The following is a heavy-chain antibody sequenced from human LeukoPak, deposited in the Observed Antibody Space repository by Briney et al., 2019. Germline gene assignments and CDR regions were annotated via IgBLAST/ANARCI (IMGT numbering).Heavy chain of an antibody. CDR3: ASPPFYCSGGSCYSTPFDP. J-gene: IGHJ5*02. CDR2: INHSGSA. Sequence: SETLSLTCAVYGGSFSGYYWSWIRQPPGKGLEWIGEINHSGSATYNPSLKSRVTISGDTSKNQFSLKLTSVTAADTAMYYCASPPFYCSGGSCYSTPFDPWGQGTLVTVSS. D-gene: IGHD2-15*01. CDR1: GGSFSGYY. V-gene: IGHV4-34*01.